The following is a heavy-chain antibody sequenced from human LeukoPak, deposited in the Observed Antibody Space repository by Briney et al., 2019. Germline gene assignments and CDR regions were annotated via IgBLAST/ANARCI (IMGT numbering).Heavy chain of an antibody. CDR3: AKDGGYYTSYYFDY. Sequence: GGSLRLSCAASGFTFDDYTMHWVRQAPGKGLEWVSLINWDGDSTYYADSVKGRFTISRDNSKNSLYLQMNSLTTEDTALYYCAKDGGYYTSYYFDYWGQGTLVTVSP. D-gene: IGHD3-3*01. CDR2: INWDGDST. J-gene: IGHJ4*02. CDR1: GFTFDDYT. V-gene: IGHV3-43*01.